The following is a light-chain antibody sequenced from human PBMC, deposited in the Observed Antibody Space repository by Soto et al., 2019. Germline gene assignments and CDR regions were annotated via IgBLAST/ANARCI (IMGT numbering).Light chain of an antibody. J-gene: IGLJ2*01. Sequence: QSALTQPPSASGSPGQSVAISCSGTSSDVGAYNYVSWYQQHPGTAPKLMIYDVNKRPSGVPDRLSGTKSGNTASLTVSGLQAEDEADYYCISSAGTSIPAFGGGTKLTVL. V-gene: IGLV2-8*01. CDR3: ISSAGTSIPA. CDR2: DVN. CDR1: SSDVGAYNY.